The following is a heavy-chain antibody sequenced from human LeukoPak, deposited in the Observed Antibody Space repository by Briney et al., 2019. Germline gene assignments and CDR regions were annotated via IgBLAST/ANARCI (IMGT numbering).Heavy chain of an antibody. V-gene: IGHV3-30*01. CDR1: GFTFSSYA. CDR2: ISYDGSNK. J-gene: IGHJ4*02. D-gene: IGHD6-6*01. Sequence: GRSLRLSCAASGFTFSSYAMHWVCQAPGKGLEWVAVISYDGSNKYYADSVKGRFTISRDNSKNTLYLQMNSLRAEDTAVYYCARGGAARPRGYFDYWGQGTLVTVSS. CDR3: ARGGAARPRGYFDY.